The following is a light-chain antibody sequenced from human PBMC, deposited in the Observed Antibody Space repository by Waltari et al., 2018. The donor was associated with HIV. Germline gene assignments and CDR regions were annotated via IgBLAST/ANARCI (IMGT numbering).Light chain of an antibody. Sequence: QYALTQPASVSGSPGQSITIYCTGTSSDVGSYNLVSWYQQHPGKAPKLMIYEVSKRPSGVSNRFSGSKSGNTASLTISVLQAEDESDYYCCSYAGSSTFVVFGGGTKLTVL. V-gene: IGLV2-23*02. CDR1: SSDVGSYNL. CDR3: CSYAGSSTFVV. CDR2: EVS. J-gene: IGLJ2*01.